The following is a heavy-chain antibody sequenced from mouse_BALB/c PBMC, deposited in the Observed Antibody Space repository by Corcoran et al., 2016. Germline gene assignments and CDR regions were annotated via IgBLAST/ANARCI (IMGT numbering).Heavy chain of an antibody. CDR1: GYTFTDYY. D-gene: IGHD1-1*01. CDR3: ARNYYGSTSFAY. V-gene: IGHV1-84*02. J-gene: IGHJ3*01. CDR2: IYPGSGNT. Sequence: QIQLQQSGPELVKPGASVKISCKASGYTFTDYYINWVKQKPGRGLEWIGWIYPGSGNTKYNEKFKGKATLTVDTSSSTAYMQLSSLTSEDTAVYFCARNYYGSTSFAYWGQGTLVTVSA.